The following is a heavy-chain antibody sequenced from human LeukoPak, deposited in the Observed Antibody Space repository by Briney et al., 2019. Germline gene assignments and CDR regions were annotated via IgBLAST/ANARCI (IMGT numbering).Heavy chain of an antibody. CDR3: ARVFGSSSGFDY. V-gene: IGHV4-38-2*02. J-gene: IGHJ4*02. D-gene: IGHD6-6*01. CDR2: IYHSGST. CDR1: GYSISSGYY. Sequence: SETLSLTCTVSGYSISSGYYWGWIRQPPGKGLGWIGSIYHSGSTYYNPSLKSRVTISVDTSKNQFSLKLSSVTAADTAVYYCARVFGSSSGFDYWGQGTLVTVSS.